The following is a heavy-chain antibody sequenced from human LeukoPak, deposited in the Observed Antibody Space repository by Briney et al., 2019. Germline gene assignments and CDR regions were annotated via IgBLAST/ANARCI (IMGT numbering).Heavy chain of an antibody. D-gene: IGHD3-22*01. CDR1: GYSFSSYW. CDR3: ARDCDRSGYYCY. CDR2: ISTYSGNT. Sequence: GESLKISCKGSGYSFSSYWISWVRQAPGQGLEWMGWISTYSGNTNYAQQFQGRVAMTTDTSTSTAYMELRSLTSDDTALYYCARDCDRSGYYCYWGQGTLVTVSS. J-gene: IGHJ4*02. V-gene: IGHV1-18*04.